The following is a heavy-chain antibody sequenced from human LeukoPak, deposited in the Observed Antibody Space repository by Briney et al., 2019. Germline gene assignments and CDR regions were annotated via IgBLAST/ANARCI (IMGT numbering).Heavy chain of an antibody. Sequence: PSETLSLTCSVSGDSITGYYWGWIRQPPGKGLEWIGYIYYSGSTNYNPSLKSRVTISVDTSKNQFSLNLSSVTAADTAVYYCAREGDKYANWFDTWGQGTLVTVSS. CDR3: AREGDKYANWFDT. J-gene: IGHJ5*02. V-gene: IGHV4-59*01. D-gene: IGHD2-8*01. CDR1: GDSITGYY. CDR2: IYYSGST.